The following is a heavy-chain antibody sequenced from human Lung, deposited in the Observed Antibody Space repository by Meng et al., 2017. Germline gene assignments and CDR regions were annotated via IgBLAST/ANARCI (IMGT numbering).Heavy chain of an antibody. Sequence: QVQLVQSGAEVHKPGASVKVSCKASDYTFTGYGVSWVRQAPGQGLEWMAWLGAHDGDTSHAPKFQGRVTVSADRPTATAYMELRSLRSDDTAVYYCARGTPGRSYSDYWGQGTLVTVSS. CDR1: DYTFTGYG. J-gene: IGHJ4*02. D-gene: IGHD3-10*01. CDR3: ARGTPGRSYSDY. CDR2: LGAHDGDT. V-gene: IGHV1-18*01.